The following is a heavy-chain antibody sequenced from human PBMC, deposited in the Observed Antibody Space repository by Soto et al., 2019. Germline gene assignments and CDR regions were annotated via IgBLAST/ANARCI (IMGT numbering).Heavy chain of an antibody. CDR3: AEGFYFDF. CDR1: GGSISSYY. V-gene: IGHV4-59*01. CDR2: MFYSGNT. Sequence: SETLSLTCTVSGGSISSYYWSWIRQPPGKGLEWIAYMFYSGNTNYNPSLRSRVTMSVDTSKNQFSLKLSSVTAADTAVYYCAEGFYFDFWGQGTLVTVSS. J-gene: IGHJ4*02.